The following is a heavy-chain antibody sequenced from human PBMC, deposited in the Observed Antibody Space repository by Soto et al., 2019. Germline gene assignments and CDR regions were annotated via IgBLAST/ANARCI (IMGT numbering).Heavy chain of an antibody. J-gene: IGHJ4*02. V-gene: IGHV1-2*04. Sequence: ASVKVSCKAYGYTFIGYYIHWVRQAPGQGLEWMGWINPNSGDINYAQKFQGWVTMTRDTSISTAYMELSRLRSDATAVYYCARDLFLSRYSSSSHADWGQGSQITVSA. CDR3: ARDLFLSRYSSSSHAD. CDR2: INPNSGDI. D-gene: IGHD6-6*01. CDR1: GYTFIGYY.